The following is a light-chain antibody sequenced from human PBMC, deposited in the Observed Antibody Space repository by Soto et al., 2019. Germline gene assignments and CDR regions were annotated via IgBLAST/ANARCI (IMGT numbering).Light chain of an antibody. J-gene: IGKJ1*01. CDR3: QKYHSAPPT. CDR1: QSISNF. V-gene: IGKV1-27*01. Sequence: DIQLTQSPSSLSASVGDRVTITCRASQSISNFVAWYQQKPGKVPKLLIYAASTLQSGVPSRFSGSGSGTDFTLSISNLQPEDVGTFYCQKYHSAPPTFGHGTRVEIK. CDR2: AAS.